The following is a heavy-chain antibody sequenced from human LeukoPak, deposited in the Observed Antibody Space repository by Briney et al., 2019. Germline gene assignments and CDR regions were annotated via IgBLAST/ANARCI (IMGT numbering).Heavy chain of an antibody. V-gene: IGHV4-59*12. CDR2: IYYSGNT. CDR3: ARDLYCTSTSCFNY. J-gene: IGHJ4*02. Sequence: SETLSLTCTVSGGSISSYYWSWIRQPPGKGLEWIGYIYYSGNTNYNPSLKSRVTISIDTSKNQFSLKLSSVTAADTAVYYCARDLYCTSTSCFNYWGQGTLVTVSS. D-gene: IGHD2-2*01. CDR1: GGSISSYY.